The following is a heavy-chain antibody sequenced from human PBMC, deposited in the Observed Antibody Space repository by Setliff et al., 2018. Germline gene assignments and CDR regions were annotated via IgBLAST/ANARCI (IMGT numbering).Heavy chain of an antibody. Sequence: GGSLRLSCEASGFTFSGYYMQWVRQAPGKGLEWVSYIGESGNNIHYADSVKGRFTISRDNAKNSLYLQMNSLRVEDTALYYCARDGRYYDSSGYYYIGRVVAFDIWGQGTMVTVSS. D-gene: IGHD3-22*01. CDR2: IGESGNNI. J-gene: IGHJ3*02. V-gene: IGHV3-11*04. CDR3: ARDGRYYDSSGYYYIGRVVAFDI. CDR1: GFTFSGYY.